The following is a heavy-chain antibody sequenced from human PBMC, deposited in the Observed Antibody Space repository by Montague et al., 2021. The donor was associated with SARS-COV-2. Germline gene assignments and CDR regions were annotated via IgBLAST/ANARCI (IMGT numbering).Heavy chain of an antibody. J-gene: IGHJ2*01. D-gene: IGHD3-10*01. CDR2: IFYDGST. Sequence: SQTLSLTCIVSGGSISSRTYYWGWIRQPPGKGLEWIGSIFYDGSTYYNPSLESRVTISVDTSKNQFSLNLSSVTAADTAVYYCARHGPNDYYHSRYFDLWGRGTLVTVSS. CDR3: ARHGPNDYYHSRYFDL. CDR1: GGSISSRTYY. V-gene: IGHV4-39*01.